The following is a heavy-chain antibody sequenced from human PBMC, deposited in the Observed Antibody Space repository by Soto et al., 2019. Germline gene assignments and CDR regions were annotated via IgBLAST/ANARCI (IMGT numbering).Heavy chain of an antibody. D-gene: IGHD2-15*01. V-gene: IGHV1-8*01. Sequence: ASVKVSCKASGYTFTSYDINWVRQATGQGLEWMGWMNPNSGNTGYAQKFQGRVTMTRNTSISTAYMELSSLRSEDTAVYYCAIKALAATQNWFDPWGQGTLVTVSS. CDR2: MNPNSGNT. J-gene: IGHJ5*02. CDR3: AIKALAATQNWFDP. CDR1: GYTFTSYD.